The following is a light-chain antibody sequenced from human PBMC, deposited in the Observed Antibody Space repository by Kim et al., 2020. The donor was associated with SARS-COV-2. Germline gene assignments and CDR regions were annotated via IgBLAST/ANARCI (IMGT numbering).Light chain of an antibody. CDR1: SSDVGAYKH. CDR2: DVS. V-gene: IGLV2-11*01. CDR3: CAHAGNYAWV. J-gene: IGLJ3*02. Sequence: QSALTQPRSVSGSPGQSVTISCTGNSSDVGAYKHVSWYRQRPGEVPKVIIFDVSERPSGVPNRFSGSKYGNTASPTISGLQAEDEAEYHCCAHAGNYAWVFGGGTQLTVL.